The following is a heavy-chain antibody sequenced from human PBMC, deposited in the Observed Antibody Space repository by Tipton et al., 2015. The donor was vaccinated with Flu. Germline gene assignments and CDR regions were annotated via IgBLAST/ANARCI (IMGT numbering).Heavy chain of an antibody. D-gene: IGHD5-12*01. V-gene: IGHV4-4*07. J-gene: IGHJ3*01. Sequence: TLSLTCTVSGGSISSYYWSWIRQPPGKGLEWIGRISHSGSTNYNVSLNGRVIMSVDPSKGQLSLRLSSATAADTAKYYCARDLRGYSGYTGGDAFDVWGQGTVVTVSS. CDR3: ARDLRGYSGYTGGDAFDV. CDR2: ISHSGST. CDR1: GGSISSYY.